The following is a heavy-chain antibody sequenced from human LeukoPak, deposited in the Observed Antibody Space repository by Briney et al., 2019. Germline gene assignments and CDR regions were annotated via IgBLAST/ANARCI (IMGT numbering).Heavy chain of an antibody. V-gene: IGHV3-30*03. D-gene: IGHD3-16*02. J-gene: IGHJ4*02. Sequence: QPGGSLRLSCAASGFNFSSYGMHWVRQAPGKGLEWVAVISYDGSNKYYADSVKGRFTISRDNSKNTLYLQMNSLRAEDTAVYYCARTGYVWGSYHLDYWGQGTLVTVSS. CDR2: ISYDGSNK. CDR3: ARTGYVWGSYHLDY. CDR1: GFNFSSYG.